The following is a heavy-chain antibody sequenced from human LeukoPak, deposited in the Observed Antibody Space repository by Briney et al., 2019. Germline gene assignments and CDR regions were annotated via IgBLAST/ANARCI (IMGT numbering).Heavy chain of an antibody. CDR1: GASVSNYD. Sequence: SETLSLTCTVSGASVSNYDWSWIRQPPGKGLEWIGYVYYSGRTNYNPSLESRVTISVDTSKNQFSLKLSSVTAADTAVYYCARHIGIAAAFDYWGQGTLVTVSS. V-gene: IGHV4-59*08. J-gene: IGHJ4*02. CDR2: VYYSGRT. CDR3: ARHIGIAAAFDY. D-gene: IGHD6-13*01.